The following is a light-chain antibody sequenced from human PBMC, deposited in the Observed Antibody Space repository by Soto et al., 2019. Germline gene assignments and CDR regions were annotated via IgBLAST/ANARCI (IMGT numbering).Light chain of an antibody. CDR2: GAS. V-gene: IGKV3-15*01. J-gene: IGKJ1*01. CDR1: QTIGTH. Sequence: EIVMTQSPATLSVSPGESATLSCKASQTIGTHLAWYQQKPGQAPRLLIYGASTRATGVPARFSGGVSGTEYTLTISSLQSEDFAIYHCQQYDNLPPWTFGQGTKVEIK. CDR3: QQYDNLPPWT.